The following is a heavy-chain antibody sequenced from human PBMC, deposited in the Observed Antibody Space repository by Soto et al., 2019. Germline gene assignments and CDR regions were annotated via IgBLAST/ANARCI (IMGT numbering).Heavy chain of an antibody. CDR2: IYYSGST. V-gene: IGHV4-39*01. CDR1: GGSISSSSYY. Sequence: QLQLQESGPGLVKPSETLSLTCTVSGGSISSSSYYWGWIRQPPGKGLERIGSIYYSGSTYYNPSLKSRVTISVDTSKNQFSLKLSSVTAADTAVYYCARHGGLGYCTNGVCYYDYWGQGTLVTVSS. D-gene: IGHD2-8*01. CDR3: ARHGGLGYCTNGVCYYDY. J-gene: IGHJ4*02.